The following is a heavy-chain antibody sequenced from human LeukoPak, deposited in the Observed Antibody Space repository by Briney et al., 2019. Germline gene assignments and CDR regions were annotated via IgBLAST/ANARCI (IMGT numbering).Heavy chain of an antibody. V-gene: IGHV4-34*01. CDR2: INDSGRT. Sequence: PSETLSLTCGVYGGSLSGYFWSWIRQPPGKGLEWIGEINDSGRTNYNPPLKSRVTISVDTSKNQLSLKVNSVTAADTAVYYCAGHAKVSGYDYGRKAFDVWGQGTWSPSLQ. CDR1: GGSLSGYF. D-gene: IGHD3-22*01. CDR3: AGHAKVSGYDYGRKAFDV. J-gene: IGHJ3*01.